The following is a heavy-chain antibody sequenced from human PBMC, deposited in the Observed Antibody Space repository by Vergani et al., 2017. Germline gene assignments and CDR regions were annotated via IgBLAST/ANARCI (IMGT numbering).Heavy chain of an antibody. CDR1: GFTFSSYW. J-gene: IGHJ4*02. CDR3: ARDRDIVVVVAADFDY. Sequence: EVQLVESGGGLVQPGGSLRLSCAASGFTFSSYWMSWVRQAPGKGVEWVANIKQDGSEKYYVDSVKGRFTISRDNAKNSLYLQMHSLRAADTAVYYCARDRDIVVVVAADFDYWGQGTLVTVSS. V-gene: IGHV3-7*01. CDR2: IKQDGSEK. D-gene: IGHD2-15*01.